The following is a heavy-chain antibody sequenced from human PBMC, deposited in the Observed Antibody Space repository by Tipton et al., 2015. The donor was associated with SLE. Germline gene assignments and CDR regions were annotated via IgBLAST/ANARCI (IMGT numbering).Heavy chain of an antibody. Sequence: SGFTLSKYWMHWLRQAPGKGLECVSIIKGDGTFTDYVESVKGRFTISRDNAKNTLYLEMNTLRAEDTAVYYCVRGTNDWNGLDYWGQGTLVTVSS. J-gene: IGHJ4*02. V-gene: IGHV3-74*01. CDR1: GFTLSKYW. CDR2: IKGDGTFT. D-gene: IGHD1-1*01. CDR3: VRGTNDWNGLDY.